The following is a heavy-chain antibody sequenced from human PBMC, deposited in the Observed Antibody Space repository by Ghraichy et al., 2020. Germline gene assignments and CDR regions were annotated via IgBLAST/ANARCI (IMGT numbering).Heavy chain of an antibody. CDR1: VGSFSNRY. J-gene: IGHJ3*02. CDR3: ARGSPYYDVLTGYYFQPRAFDI. D-gene: IGHD3-9*01. CDR2: IIHSGST. Sequence: SETLSLTCAVYVGSFSNRYWTWIRQPPGKGLEWIGEIIHSGSTNYNPSLKSRVIMSVDTSKNQFSLKLSSVNAADTAVYYCARGSPYYDVLTGYYFQPRAFDIWGQGTMVTVSP. V-gene: IGHV4-34*01.